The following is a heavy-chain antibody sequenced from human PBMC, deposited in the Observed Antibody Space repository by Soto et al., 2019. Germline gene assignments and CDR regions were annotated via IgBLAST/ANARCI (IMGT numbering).Heavy chain of an antibody. CDR1: GYSFTSYC. Sequence: VESLKISCKGSGYSFTSYCIGWVRQMPGKGLEWMGIIYPGDSYTRYSPSFQGQVTISADKSISTAYLQWSSLKASDTAMYYCAGQGKDYGMDVWGDGTTVTVSA. CDR3: AGQGKDYGMDV. J-gene: IGHJ6*04. V-gene: IGHV5-51*01. CDR2: IYPGDSYT.